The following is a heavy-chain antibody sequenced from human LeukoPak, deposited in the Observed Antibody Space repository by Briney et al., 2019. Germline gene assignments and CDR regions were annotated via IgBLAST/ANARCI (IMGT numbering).Heavy chain of an antibody. J-gene: IGHJ4*02. Sequence: SETLSLTCAVYGGSFSGYYWSWIRQPPGKGLEWIGEINHSGSTNYNPSLKSRLTISVDTSKNQFSLKLSSVTAADTAVYYCARGRVWGSYRQNFDYWGQGTLVTVSS. CDR3: ARGRVWGSYRQNFDY. CDR2: INHSGST. CDR1: GGSFSGYY. V-gene: IGHV4-34*01. D-gene: IGHD3-16*02.